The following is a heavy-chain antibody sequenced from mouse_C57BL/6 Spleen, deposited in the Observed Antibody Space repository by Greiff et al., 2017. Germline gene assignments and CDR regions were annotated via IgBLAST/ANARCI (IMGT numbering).Heavy chain of an antibody. Sequence: VQLQQSGAELVRPGASVKLSCTASGFNIKDDYMHWVKQRPEQGLEWIGWIDPENGDTEYASKFQGKATITADSSSNTAYLQLSSLTSEDTAVYYCTWDGNYGDFDYWGQGTTLTVSS. D-gene: IGHD2-1*01. J-gene: IGHJ2*01. CDR1: GFNIKDDY. V-gene: IGHV14-4*01. CDR2: IDPENGDT. CDR3: TWDGNYGDFDY.